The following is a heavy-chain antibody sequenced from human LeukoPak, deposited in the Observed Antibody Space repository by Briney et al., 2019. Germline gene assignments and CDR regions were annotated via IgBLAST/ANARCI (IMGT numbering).Heavy chain of an antibody. J-gene: IGHJ4*02. V-gene: IGHV1-2*02. CDR2: MNPDSGGT. Sequence: GASVKVSCKASGYTFTSYDINWVRQATGQGLEWMGWMNPDSGGTNYAQKFQGRVTMTRDTSISTAYMELSRLRSDDTAVYYCARGVGGRGYSYGYDDYWGQGTLVTVSS. D-gene: IGHD5-18*01. CDR1: GYTFTSYD. CDR3: ARGVGGRGYSYGYDDY.